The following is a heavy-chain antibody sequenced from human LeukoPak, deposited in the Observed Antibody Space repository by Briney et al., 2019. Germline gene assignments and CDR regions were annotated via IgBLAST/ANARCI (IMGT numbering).Heavy chain of an antibody. Sequence: GGSLRLSCAASGIIFSNYWMHWVRQAPEKGLVWVSRINRDGSSTSYADSVKGRFTISRDNAKNSLYLQMNSLRAEDTAVYYCAGSWSPYDAFDIWGQGTMVSVSS. D-gene: IGHD6-13*01. CDR2: INRDGSST. J-gene: IGHJ3*02. CDR1: GIIFSNYW. CDR3: AGSWSPYDAFDI. V-gene: IGHV3-74*01.